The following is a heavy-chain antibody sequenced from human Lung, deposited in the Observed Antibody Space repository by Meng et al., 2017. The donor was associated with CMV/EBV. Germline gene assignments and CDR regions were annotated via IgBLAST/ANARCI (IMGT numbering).Heavy chain of an antibody. D-gene: IGHD1-1*01. CDR1: GFTFSSVG. J-gene: IGHJ2*01. V-gene: IGHV3-30*02. CDR2: IRYDGNNR. CDR3: AKDNAGSIWYFDL. Sequence: CAASGFTFSSVGMHWVRQAPGKGLECVAFIRYDGNNRKYVDSVKGRFAISRDNSKNTLYLQMNSLRPEDTAVYFCAKDNAGSIWYFDLWGRGTLVTVSS.